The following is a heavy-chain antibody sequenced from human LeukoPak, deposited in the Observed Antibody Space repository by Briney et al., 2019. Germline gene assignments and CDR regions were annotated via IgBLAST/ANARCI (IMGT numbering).Heavy chain of an antibody. Sequence: QPGGSLRLSCAASGFTVSNNYMNWVRQAPGKGLEWVSAISGSGGSTYYADSVKGRFTISRDNSKNTLYLQMNSLRAEDTAVYYCAKDSYDYVWGSYGDYWGQGTLVTVSS. D-gene: IGHD3-16*01. J-gene: IGHJ4*02. CDR2: ISGSGGST. CDR3: AKDSYDYVWGSYGDY. V-gene: IGHV3-23*01. CDR1: GFTVSNNY.